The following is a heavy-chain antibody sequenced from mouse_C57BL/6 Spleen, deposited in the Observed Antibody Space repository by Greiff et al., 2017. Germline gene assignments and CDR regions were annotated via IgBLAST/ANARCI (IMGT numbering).Heavy chain of an antibody. CDR2: ISDGGSYT. CDR3: AREGYFDY. Sequence: EVKLMESGGGLVKPGGSLKLSCAASGFTFSSSAMSWVRQTPEKRLEWVATISDGGSYTYYPDNVKGRFTISRDNAKNNLYLQMSHLKSEDTAMYYCAREGYFDYWGQGTTLTVSS. J-gene: IGHJ2*01. CDR1: GFTFSSSA. V-gene: IGHV5-4*03.